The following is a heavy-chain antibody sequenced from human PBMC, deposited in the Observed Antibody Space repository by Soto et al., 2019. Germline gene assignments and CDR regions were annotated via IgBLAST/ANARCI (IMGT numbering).Heavy chain of an antibody. CDR1: GYTFTSYL. CDR2: INPSGGSA. CDR3: ARVLGGATPFFVY. V-gene: IGHV1-46*01. Sequence: ASVKVSCKASGYTFTSYLIHWVRQAPGQGLEWMGIINPSGGSANYAQKFQGRVTMTRDTSTSTVYMELSSLRSEDTAVYYCARVLGGATPFFVYWGQGTLVTVSS. J-gene: IGHJ4*02. D-gene: IGHD1-26*01.